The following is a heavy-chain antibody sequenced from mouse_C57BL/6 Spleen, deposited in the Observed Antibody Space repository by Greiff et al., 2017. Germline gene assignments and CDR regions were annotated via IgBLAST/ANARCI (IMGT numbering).Heavy chain of an antibody. D-gene: IGHD2-1*01. J-gene: IGHJ2*01. V-gene: IGHV1-80*01. CDR3: ARDGIYYGTFDY. Sequence: QVQLKESGAELVKPGASVKISCKASGYAFSSYWMNWVKQRPGKGLEWIGQIYPGDGDTNYNGKLKGKATLTADKSSSTAYMQLSSLTSEDSAVYFCARDGIYYGTFDYWGQGTTLTVSS. CDR2: IYPGDGDT. CDR1: GYAFSSYW.